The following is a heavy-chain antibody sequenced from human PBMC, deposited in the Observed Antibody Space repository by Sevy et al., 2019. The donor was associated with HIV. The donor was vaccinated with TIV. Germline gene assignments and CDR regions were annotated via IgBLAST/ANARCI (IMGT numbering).Heavy chain of an antibody. CDR2: INPNSGGT. CDR3: ARDGSGSYLSLFFDY. V-gene: IGHV1-2*02. CDR1: GYTFTGYY. J-gene: IGHJ4*02. Sequence: ASVKVSCKASGYTFTGYYMHWVRQAPGQGLEWMGWINPNSGGTNYAQMFQGRVTMTRDTSISTAYMELSRLRSDDTTVYYCARDGSGSYLSLFFDYWGQGTLVTVSS. D-gene: IGHD3-10*01.